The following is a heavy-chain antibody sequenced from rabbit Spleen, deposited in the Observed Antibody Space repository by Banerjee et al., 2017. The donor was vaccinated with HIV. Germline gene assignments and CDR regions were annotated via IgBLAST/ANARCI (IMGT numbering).Heavy chain of an antibody. Sequence: EQLEESGGGLVKPEGSLTLTCTASGFSFSSSYYMCWVRQAPGKGLEWIACINTATGKGVYATWAKGRFTISRTSSTTVTLQMTSLTAADTATYFCARDLTSVIGWNFNLWGPGTLVTVS. D-gene: IGHD1-1*01. CDR1: GFSFSSSYY. CDR2: INTATGKG. V-gene: IGHV1S45*01. CDR3: ARDLTSVIGWNFNL. J-gene: IGHJ4*01.